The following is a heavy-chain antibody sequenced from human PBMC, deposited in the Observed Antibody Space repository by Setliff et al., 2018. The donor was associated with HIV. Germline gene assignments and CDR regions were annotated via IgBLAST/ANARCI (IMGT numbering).Heavy chain of an antibody. V-gene: IGHV4-31*03. CDR1: SGSISSGTYY. CDR2: IDYSGSA. J-gene: IGHJ4*01. Sequence: PSETLSLTCTVSSGSISSGTYYWSWIRQYPGKGLEWIGYIDYSGSAFYNPSLKSRITISRDTSKNQFSLKMKSVTAADTAVYHCAREGKTALVTKYFDYWGHGKLVTVSS. CDR3: AREGKTALVTKYFDY. D-gene: IGHD5-18*01.